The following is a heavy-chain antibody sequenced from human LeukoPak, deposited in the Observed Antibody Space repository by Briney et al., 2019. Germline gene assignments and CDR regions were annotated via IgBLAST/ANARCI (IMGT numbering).Heavy chain of an antibody. CDR3: ARDEVHYYDSSGYHSWYFDY. D-gene: IGHD3-22*01. Sequence: ASVKVSCKASGYTFTGYYMHWVRQAPGQGLEWMGWINPNSGGTNYAQKSQGRVTMTRDTSISTAYMELSRLRSDDTAVYYCARDEVHYYDSSGYHSWYFDYWGQGTLVTVSS. CDR2: INPNSGGT. V-gene: IGHV1-2*02. CDR1: GYTFTGYY. J-gene: IGHJ4*02.